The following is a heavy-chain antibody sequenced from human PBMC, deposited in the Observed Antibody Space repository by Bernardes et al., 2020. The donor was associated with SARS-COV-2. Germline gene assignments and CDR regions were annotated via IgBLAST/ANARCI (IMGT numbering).Heavy chain of an antibody. CDR1: GYTSTSYG. CDR3: ARGPWEYRSSSSYYYGMDV. J-gene: IGHJ6*02. D-gene: IGHD6-6*01. CDR2: ISGYNGNK. V-gene: IGHV1-18*01. Sequence: VKVSCKASGYTSTSYGISWVRQAPGQGLQWMGWISGYNGNKNYAQRFQGRVTMTTDTSTSTAYMELRSLRSDDTAVYYCARGPWEYRSSSSYYYGMDVWGQGTTVTVSS.